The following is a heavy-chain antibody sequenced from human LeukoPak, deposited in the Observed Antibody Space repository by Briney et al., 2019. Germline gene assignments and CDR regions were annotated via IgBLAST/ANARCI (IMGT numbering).Heavy chain of an antibody. CDR1: GYSMSSGEY. CDR3: ARAGYSYGPPSFDY. V-gene: IGHV4-61*08. Sequence: SETLSLTCTVSGYSMSSGEYSAWIRPPPGKGLEWIGYIYYSGSTNYNPSLKSRVTISLDTSKNQFSLKLSSVTAADAAVYYCARAGYSYGPPSFDYWGQGTLVTVSS. CDR2: IYYSGST. D-gene: IGHD5-18*01. J-gene: IGHJ4*02.